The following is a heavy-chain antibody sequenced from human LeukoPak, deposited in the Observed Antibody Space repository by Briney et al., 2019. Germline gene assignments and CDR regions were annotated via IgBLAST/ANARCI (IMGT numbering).Heavy chain of an antibody. J-gene: IGHJ6*02. Sequence: SQTLSLTCTVSGGSISSGGYYWSWVRQHPGRGLEWIGYIYYSGSTYYNPSLKSRVTISVDTPKNQFSLKLSSVTAADTAVYYCARDRGIAVAGSRSYYYYGMDVWGQGTTVTVSS. CDR1: GGSISSGGYY. CDR2: IYYSGST. V-gene: IGHV4-31*03. D-gene: IGHD6-19*01. CDR3: ARDRGIAVAGSRSYYYYGMDV.